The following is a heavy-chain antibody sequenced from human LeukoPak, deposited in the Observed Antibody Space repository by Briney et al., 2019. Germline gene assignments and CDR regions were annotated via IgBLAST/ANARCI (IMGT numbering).Heavy chain of an antibody. Sequence: GGSLRLSCAASGFTFSSYEMNWVRQAPGKGLEWVSYISSSGSTIYYADSVKGRFTISRDNAKNSLYLQMNILRAEDTAVYYCARQDYYDSSEGWFDPWGQGTLVTVSS. D-gene: IGHD3-22*01. J-gene: IGHJ5*02. CDR3: ARQDYYDSSEGWFDP. CDR2: ISSSGSTI. CDR1: GFTFSSYE. V-gene: IGHV3-48*03.